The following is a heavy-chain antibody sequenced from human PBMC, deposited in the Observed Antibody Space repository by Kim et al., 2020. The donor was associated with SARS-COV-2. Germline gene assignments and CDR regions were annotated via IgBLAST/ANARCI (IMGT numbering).Heavy chain of an antibody. CDR3: ARRLLASIGWFDS. CDR1: GGSISSSSYY. V-gene: IGHV4-39*01. CDR2: IYYSGST. J-gene: IGHJ5*02. D-gene: IGHD2-15*01. Sequence: SETLSLTCTVYGGSISSSSYYWGWIRQPPGKGLEWFGSIYYSGSTYYNSSIKSRVTISVDTSKNQFSLKLSAVTAAATAVYCCARRLLASIGWFDSWGQG.